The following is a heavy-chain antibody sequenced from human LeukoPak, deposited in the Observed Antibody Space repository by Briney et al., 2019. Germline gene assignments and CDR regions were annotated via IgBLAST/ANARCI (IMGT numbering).Heavy chain of an antibody. CDR3: AKEAERYYDSSGQGAFDI. CDR2: ISYDGSNK. V-gene: IGHV3-30*18. Sequence: GRSLRLSCAASGFTFSSYGMHWVRQAPGKGLEWVAVISYDGSNKYYADSVKGRFTISRDNSKNTLYLQMNSLRAEDTAVYYCAKEAERYYDSSGQGAFDIWGQGTMVTVSS. CDR1: GFTFSSYG. D-gene: IGHD3-22*01. J-gene: IGHJ3*02.